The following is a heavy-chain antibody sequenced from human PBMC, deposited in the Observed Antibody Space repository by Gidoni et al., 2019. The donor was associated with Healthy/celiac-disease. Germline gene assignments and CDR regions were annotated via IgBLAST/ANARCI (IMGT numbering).Heavy chain of an antibody. D-gene: IGHD6-13*01. CDR1: GGSISSSSYY. V-gene: IGHV4-39*01. CDR3: ARTLSFRYSSSWNWFDP. CDR2: IYYSGST. J-gene: IGHJ5*02. Sequence: QLQLQESGPGLVKPSETLSLTCTVSGGSISSSSYYWGWIRQPPGKGLEWIGSIYYSGSTYYNPSLKSRVTISVDTSKNQFSLKLSSVTAADTAVYYCARTLSFRYSSSWNWFDPWGQGTLVTVSS.